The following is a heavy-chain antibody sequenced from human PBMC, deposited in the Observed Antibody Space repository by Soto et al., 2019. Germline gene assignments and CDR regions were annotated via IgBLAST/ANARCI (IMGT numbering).Heavy chain of an antibody. Sequence: GGSLTLSCAASGFPFSSYWMHWVRQGPGKGLVWVSRINSDGASTNYADSVKGRFTISRDNAKNTLYLQMDSLRAEDTAVYYCATCLSRPPEANWFDPWGQGTLVTVSS. J-gene: IGHJ5*02. V-gene: IGHV3-74*01. D-gene: IGHD2-2*01. CDR1: GFPFSSYW. CDR2: INSDGAST. CDR3: ATCLSRPPEANWFDP.